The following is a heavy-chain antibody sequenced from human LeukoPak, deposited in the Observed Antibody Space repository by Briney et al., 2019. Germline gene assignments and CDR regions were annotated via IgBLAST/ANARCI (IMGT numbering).Heavy chain of an antibody. D-gene: IGHD3-16*02. Sequence: GESLKISCKGSGYSFTSYWIGWVRQMPGKGLEWMGIIYPGDSDTTYSPSFQGQVTISADKSISTAYLQWSSLKASDTAMYYCARPITFGGVIASYYFDYWGQGTLVTVSS. CDR1: GYSFTSYW. CDR2: IYPGDSDT. J-gene: IGHJ4*02. V-gene: IGHV5-51*01. CDR3: ARPITFGGVIASYYFDY.